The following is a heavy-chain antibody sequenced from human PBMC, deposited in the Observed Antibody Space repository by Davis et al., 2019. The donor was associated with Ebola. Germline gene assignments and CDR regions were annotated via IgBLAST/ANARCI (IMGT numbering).Heavy chain of an antibody. D-gene: IGHD3-3*01. CDR2: IWYVGSKE. CDR3: AKDVELRFLEWLLPQNWFDP. J-gene: IGHJ5*02. Sequence: GGSLRLSCTASGFTFSTYGMHWVRQAPGQGLEWVAIIWYVGSKENYADSVKGRFTISRDNSKNTLYLQMNSLRAEDTAVYYCAKDVELRFLEWLLPQNWFDPWGQGTLVTVSS. CDR1: GFTFSTYG. V-gene: IGHV3-33*06.